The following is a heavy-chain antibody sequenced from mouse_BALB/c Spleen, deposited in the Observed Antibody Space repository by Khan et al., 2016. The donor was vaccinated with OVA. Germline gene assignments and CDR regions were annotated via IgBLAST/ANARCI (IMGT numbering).Heavy chain of an antibody. CDR2: IYPGSGST. CDR1: GYTFTSYW. V-gene: IGHV1S22*01. J-gene: IGHJ3*01. Sequence: GSELVRPGASVKLSCKASGYTFTSYWMHWVKQRPGQGLEWIGDIYPGSGSTNYDEKFKSKATLTVDTSSSTAYMQLSSLTSEDSAVCYCTGGGCRFAYWGQGTLVTVSA. CDR3: TGGGCRFAY.